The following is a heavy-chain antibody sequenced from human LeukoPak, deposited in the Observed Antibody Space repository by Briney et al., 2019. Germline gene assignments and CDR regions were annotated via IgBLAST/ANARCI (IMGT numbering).Heavy chain of an antibody. D-gene: IGHD3-3*01. J-gene: IGHJ4*02. CDR3: ARQAVLRFFDY. CDR2: INHSGST. Sequence: SETLYLTCAVYGGSFSGYYWSWIRQPPGKGLEWIGEINHSGSTNYNPSLKSRVTISVDTSKNQFSLKLSSVTAADTAVYYCARQAVLRFFDYWGQGTLVTVSS. CDR1: GGSFSGYY. V-gene: IGHV4-34*01.